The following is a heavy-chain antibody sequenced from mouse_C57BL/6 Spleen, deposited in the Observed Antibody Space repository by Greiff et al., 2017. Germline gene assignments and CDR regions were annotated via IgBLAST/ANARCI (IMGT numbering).Heavy chain of an antibody. CDR1: GFNIKDYY. D-gene: IGHD2-2*01. CDR2: IDPEDGET. CDR3: ARPLMVPFAY. V-gene: IGHV14-2*01. J-gene: IGHJ3*01. Sequence: VQLQQSGAELVKPGASVKLSCTASGFNIKDYYMHWVKQRTEQGLEWIGRIDPEDGETKYAPTFQGKDTITAYTTSNTAYLQLSSLSSEDTAVYYCARPLMVPFAYWGQGTLVTVSA.